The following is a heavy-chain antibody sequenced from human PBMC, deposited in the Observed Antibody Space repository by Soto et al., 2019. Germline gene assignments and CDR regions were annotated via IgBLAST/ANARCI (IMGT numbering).Heavy chain of an antibody. Sequence: QITLKESGPTLVKPTQTLTLTCTFSGFSLTTSGVGVGWIRQPPGQALEWLAFVYWDDDKRYSPSLKSRLTITKDTYKNQVVLTMANVEPVDTATYYCAHRALSSGWFVGAFDIWGQGTMVTVSS. CDR1: GFSLTTSGVG. J-gene: IGHJ3*02. CDR2: VYWDDDK. D-gene: IGHD6-19*01. CDR3: AHRALSSGWFVGAFDI. V-gene: IGHV2-5*02.